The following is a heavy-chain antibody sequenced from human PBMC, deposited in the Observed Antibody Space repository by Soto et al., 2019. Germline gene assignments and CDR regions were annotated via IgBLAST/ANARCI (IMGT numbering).Heavy chain of an antibody. V-gene: IGHV1-3*01. D-gene: IGHD2-15*01. CDR1: GYTFTSYA. J-gene: IGHJ6*02. CDR3: ARVVAAAPVYYGMDV. CDR2: INAGNGNT. Sequence: GASVKVSCKASGYTFTSYAMHWVRQAPGQRLEWMGWINAGNGNTKYSQKFQGRVSMTTDTSTTTGYMELRSLRSDDTAVYYCARVVAAAPVYYGMDVWGQGTTVTVSS.